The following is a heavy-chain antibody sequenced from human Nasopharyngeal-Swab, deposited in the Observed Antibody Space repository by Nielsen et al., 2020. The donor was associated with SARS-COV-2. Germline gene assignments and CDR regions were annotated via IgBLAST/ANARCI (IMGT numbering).Heavy chain of an antibody. J-gene: IGHJ2*01. D-gene: IGHD4-17*01. CDR3: ARGLTTVTTLEYFDL. V-gene: IGHV4-39*07. CDR1: GGSISSSSYY. Sequence: GSLRLSCTVSGGSISSSSYYWGWIRQPPGKGLEWIGSIYYSGSTYYNPSLKSRVTISVDTSKNQFSLKLSSVTAADTAVYYCARGLTTVTTLEYFDLWGRGTLVTVSS. CDR2: IYYSGST.